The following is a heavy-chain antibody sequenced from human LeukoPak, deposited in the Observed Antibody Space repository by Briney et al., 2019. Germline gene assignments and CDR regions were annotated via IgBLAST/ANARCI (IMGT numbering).Heavy chain of an antibody. D-gene: IGHD5-18*01. CDR3: ARVYSYGSSVVDY. CDR1: GGSISSGGYY. V-gene: IGHV4-31*03. Sequence: SQTLSLTCTVSGGSISSGGYYWSWFRQHPGKGLEWIGYIYYSGSTYYNPSLKSRVTISVDTSKNQFSLKLSSVTAADTAVYYCARVYSYGSSVVDYWGQGTLVTVSS. CDR2: IYYSGST. J-gene: IGHJ4*02.